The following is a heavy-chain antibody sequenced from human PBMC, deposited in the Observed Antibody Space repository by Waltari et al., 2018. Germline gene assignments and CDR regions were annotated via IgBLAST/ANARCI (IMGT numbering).Heavy chain of an antibody. V-gene: IGHV3-30*02. D-gene: IGHD5-12*01. CDR2: LRSDETKG. J-gene: IGHJ4*02. CDR3: AKGYNYCFDF. Sequence: QVQMVESGGGVVQPGGSLRLSCKTSGLSFNRDEGVAGVRRGPGRGLEWVAFLRSDETKGSYADSVRGRFTISRDSSKNTVYLQMDSLRPEDTAVYYCAKGYNYCFDFWGQGTLVTVSS. CDR1: GLSFNRDEG.